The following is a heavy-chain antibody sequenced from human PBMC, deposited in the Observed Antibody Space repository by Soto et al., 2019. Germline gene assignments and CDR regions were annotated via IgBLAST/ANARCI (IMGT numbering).Heavy chain of an antibody. CDR3: ARDFLAAAGPGWFDP. CDR2: IIPIFGTA. J-gene: IGHJ5*02. CDR1: GGTFSSYA. V-gene: IGHV1-69*13. D-gene: IGHD6-13*01. Sequence: GASVKVSCKASGGTFSSYAISWVRQAPGQGLEWMGGIIPIFGTANYAQKFQGRVTITADESTSTAYMELSSLRSEDTAVYYCARDFLAAAGPGWFDPWGQGTLVTV.